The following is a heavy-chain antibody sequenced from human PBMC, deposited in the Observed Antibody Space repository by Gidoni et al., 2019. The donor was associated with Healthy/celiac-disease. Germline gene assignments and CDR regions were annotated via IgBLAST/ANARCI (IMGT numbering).Heavy chain of an antibody. CDR2: IYYSGST. V-gene: IGHV4-39*01. CDR3: ARQKVVVVAATRLTDY. Sequence: QLQLQESGPGLVKPSETLSLTCTVSGGSISSRSYYWGWIRQPPGKGLEWIGSIYYSGSTYYNPSLKSRVTISVDTSKNQFSLKLSSVTAADTAVYYCARQKVVVVAATRLTDYWGQGTLVTVSS. D-gene: IGHD2-15*01. J-gene: IGHJ4*02. CDR1: GGSISSRSYY.